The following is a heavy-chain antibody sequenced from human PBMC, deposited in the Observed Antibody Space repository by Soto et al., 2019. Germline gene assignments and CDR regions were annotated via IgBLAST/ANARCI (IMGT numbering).Heavy chain of an antibody. CDR1: GFTFSSYS. CDR2: ISSSSYYI. Sequence: EVQLAESGGGLVKPGGSLRLSCSASGFTFSSYSMNWVRQAPGKGLEWVSSISSSSYYIYYADSVKGRFTISRDNAKNSLYLQMNSLRAEDTAVYYCARTVGATGPFDYWGQGTLVTVSS. V-gene: IGHV3-21*01. J-gene: IGHJ4*02. D-gene: IGHD1-26*01. CDR3: ARTVGATGPFDY.